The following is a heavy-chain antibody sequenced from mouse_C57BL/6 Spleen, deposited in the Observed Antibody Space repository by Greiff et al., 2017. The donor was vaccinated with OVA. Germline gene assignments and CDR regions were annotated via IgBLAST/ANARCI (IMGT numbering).Heavy chain of an antibody. CDR3: TTCGSKGYAMDY. D-gene: IGHD1-1*01. CDR1: GFNIKYYY. Sequence: VQLQQSGAELVRPGASVKLSCTASGFNIKYYYMHWVKQRPEQGLEWIGRIDPEDGDTEYAPKFQGKATMTADTSSNTAYLQLSSLTSEDTAVYYCTTCGSKGYAMDYWGQGTSVTVSS. J-gene: IGHJ4*01. CDR2: IDPEDGDT. V-gene: IGHV14-1*01.